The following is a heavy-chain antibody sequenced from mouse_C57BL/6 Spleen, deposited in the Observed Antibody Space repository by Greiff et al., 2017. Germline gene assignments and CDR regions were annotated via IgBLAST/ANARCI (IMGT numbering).Heavy chain of an antibody. D-gene: IGHD1-1*01. Sequence: VKLMESGAELVKPGASVKISCKASGYAFSSYWMNWVKQRPGKGLEWIGQIYPGDGDTNYNGKFKGKATLTADKSSSTAYMQLSSLTSEDSAVYVCARRNYGSSFYWYFDVWGTGTTVTVSS. CDR3: ARRNYGSSFYWYFDV. CDR1: GYAFSSYW. V-gene: IGHV1-80*01. J-gene: IGHJ1*03. CDR2: IYPGDGDT.